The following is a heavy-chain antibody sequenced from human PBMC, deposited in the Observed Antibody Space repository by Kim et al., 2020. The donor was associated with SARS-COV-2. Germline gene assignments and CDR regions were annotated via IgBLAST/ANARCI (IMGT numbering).Heavy chain of an antibody. V-gene: IGHV1-3*01. CDR2: INAGNGNT. J-gene: IGHJ4*02. Sequence: ASVKVSCKASGYTFTNYAINWVRQAPGQRLEWMGWINAGNGNTKYSQTFQGRVTITRDTSASTAYMELSSLRSEDTAVYYCARDPHYFWSGYPPFDCWGEGTLVTVSS. D-gene: IGHD3-3*01. CDR1: GYTFTNYA. CDR3: ARDPHYFWSGYPPFDC.